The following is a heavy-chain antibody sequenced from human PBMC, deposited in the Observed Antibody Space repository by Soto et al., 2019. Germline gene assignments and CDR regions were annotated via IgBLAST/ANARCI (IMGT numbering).Heavy chain of an antibody. CDR2: IHYSGKT. CDR3: ARKTDGYHPFDD. CDR1: GYSISSSNW. Sequence: SLTCAVSGYSISSSNWWGWIRQPPGKGLEWIGYIHYSGKTHYNPSLNSRVSMSLDTSKNQVSLKLTSVTAVDTAIYFCARKTDGYHPFDDWGRGTLVTVS. V-gene: IGHV4-28*01. D-gene: IGHD5-12*01. J-gene: IGHJ4*02.